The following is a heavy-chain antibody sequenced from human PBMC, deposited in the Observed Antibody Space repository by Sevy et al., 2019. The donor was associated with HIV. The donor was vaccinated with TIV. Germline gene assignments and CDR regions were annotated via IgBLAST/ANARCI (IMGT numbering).Heavy chain of an antibody. J-gene: IGHJ4*02. CDR1: GYTLSKFA. CDR3: ATTKDYYDNSGYPFDY. Sequence: ASVKVSCKISGYTLSKFAMHWVRQALGKGLEWVGTFDPENTETFLAQKFQGRVTLTEDTSTDTAYMELSSLRSEDTAVYYCATTKDYYDNSGYPFDYWGPGTLVTVSS. V-gene: IGHV1-24*01. D-gene: IGHD3-22*01. CDR2: FDPENTET.